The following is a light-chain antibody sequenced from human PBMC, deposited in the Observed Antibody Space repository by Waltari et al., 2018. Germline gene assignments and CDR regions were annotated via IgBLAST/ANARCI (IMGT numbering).Light chain of an antibody. J-gene: IGKJ2*02. CDR3: EQYSNWPGT. CDR2: GAS. CDR1: QSIAGN. Sequence: EIVMTQSPATLSVSPGERATLSCRASQSIAGNLAWYQQKPGQPPRHLIYGASTRATGFPARFSGSGSGTEFTLTISSLQSEDFAVYYCEQYSNWPGTFGQGTKLEIK. V-gene: IGKV3-15*01.